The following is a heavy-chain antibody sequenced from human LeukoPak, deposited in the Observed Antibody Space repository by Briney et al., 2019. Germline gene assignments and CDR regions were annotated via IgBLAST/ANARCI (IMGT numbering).Heavy chain of an antibody. CDR1: GYTFTSYG. CDR2: ISAYNGNT. J-gene: IGHJ4*02. CDR3: ARDPGALRAFSWLVPAATRTFDY. V-gene: IGHV1-18*01. Sequence: ASVKVSCKASGYTFTSYGISWVRQAPGQGLEWMGWISAYNGNTNYAQKLQGRVTMTTDTSTSTAYMELRSLRSDDTAVYYCARDPGALRAFSWLVPAATRTFDYWGQGTLVTVSS. D-gene: IGHD2-2*01.